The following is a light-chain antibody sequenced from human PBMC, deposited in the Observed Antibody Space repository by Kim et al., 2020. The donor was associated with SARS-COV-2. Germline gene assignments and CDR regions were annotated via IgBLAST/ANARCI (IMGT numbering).Light chain of an antibody. CDR1: SSDVGSYNY. J-gene: IGLJ1*01. CDR2: AVS. Sequence: SITISCTGTSSDVGSYNYVSWYQQHPGKAPKLMIYAVSNRPSGVCNRFSGSKSGNTASLTISGLQAEDEADYYCSSYTRSSTNYVFGTGTKVTVL. CDR3: SSYTRSSTNYV. V-gene: IGLV2-14*03.